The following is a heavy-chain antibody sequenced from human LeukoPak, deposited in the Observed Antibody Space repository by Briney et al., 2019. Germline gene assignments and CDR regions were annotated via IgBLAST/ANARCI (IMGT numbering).Heavy chain of an antibody. CDR3: AGGWEPYDYFFDP. Sequence: ASVKVSCKASGYTFTSYDINWVRQATGQGLEWMGWMNPNSGNTGYAQKFQGRVTMTRNTSISTAYMELSGLRSEDTAIYYCAGGWEPYDYFFDPWGQGTLVTVSS. J-gene: IGHJ5*02. CDR2: MNPNSGNT. CDR1: GYTFTSYD. V-gene: IGHV1-8*01. D-gene: IGHD5-12*01.